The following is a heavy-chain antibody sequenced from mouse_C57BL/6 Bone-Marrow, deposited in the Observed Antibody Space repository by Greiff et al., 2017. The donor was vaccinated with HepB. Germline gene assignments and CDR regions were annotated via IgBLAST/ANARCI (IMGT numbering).Heavy chain of an antibody. CDR1: GFTFSDYG. V-gene: IGHV5-17*01. CDR2: ISSGSSTI. Sequence: EVKLVESGGGLVKPGGSLKLSCAASGFTFSDYGMHWVRQAPEKGLEWVAYISSGSSTIYYADTVKGRFTISRDNAKNTLFLQMTSLRSEDTAMYYCARPLTGEYYVDYWGQGTTLTVSS. J-gene: IGHJ2*01. D-gene: IGHD4-1*01. CDR3: ARPLTGEYYVDY.